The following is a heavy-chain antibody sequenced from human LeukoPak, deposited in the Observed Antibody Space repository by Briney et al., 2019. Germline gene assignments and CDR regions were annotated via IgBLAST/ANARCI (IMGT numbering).Heavy chain of an antibody. CDR2: IYYSGST. J-gene: IGHJ6*02. CDR1: GGSVSSGSYY. D-gene: IGHD6-6*01. Sequence: PSETLSLTCTVSGGSVSSGSYYWSWIRQPPGKGLEWIGYIYYSGSTYYNPSLKSRVTISVDTSKNQFSLKLSSVTAADTAVYYCARDRSSSYGMDVWGQGTTVTVSS. CDR3: ARDRSSSYGMDV. V-gene: IGHV4-61*01.